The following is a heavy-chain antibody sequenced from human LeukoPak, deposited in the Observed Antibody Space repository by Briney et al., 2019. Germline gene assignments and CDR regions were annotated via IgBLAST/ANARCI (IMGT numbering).Heavy chain of an antibody. V-gene: IGHV3-23*01. D-gene: IGHD3-3*01. Sequence: GGSLRLSCAASGFTFSSYAMSWVRQAPGKGLEWVSAISGSGGSTYYADSVKGRFTISRDNSKDTLYLQMNSLRAEDTAVYYCAKDDDFWSGYYFGYWGQGTLVTVSS. CDR1: GFTFSSYA. J-gene: IGHJ4*02. CDR2: ISGSGGST. CDR3: AKDDDFWSGYYFGY.